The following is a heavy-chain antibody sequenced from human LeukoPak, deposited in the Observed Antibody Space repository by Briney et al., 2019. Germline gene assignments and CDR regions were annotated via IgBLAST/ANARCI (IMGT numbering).Heavy chain of an antibody. CDR3: ARADTFDY. CDR1: GFTFSSYS. V-gene: IGHV3-21*01. CDR2: ISSSSGYI. D-gene: IGHD3-9*01. J-gene: IGHJ4*02. Sequence: GGSLRLSCAASGFTFSSYSMNWVRQAPGKGLEWVSSISSSSGYIYYADSVKGRFTISRDNAKNSLYLQMNSLRAEDTAVYYCARADTFDYWGQGTLVTVSS.